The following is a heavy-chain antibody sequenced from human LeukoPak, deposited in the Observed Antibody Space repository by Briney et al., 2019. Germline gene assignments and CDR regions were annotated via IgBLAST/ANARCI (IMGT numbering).Heavy chain of an antibody. CDR2: IYYSGST. D-gene: IGHD6-6*01. V-gene: IGHV4-59*01. CDR3: ARDIAGSSYYYYGMDV. CDR1: GGSISSYY. J-gene: IGHJ6*02. Sequence: PSETLSLTCTVSGGSISSYYWSWIRQPPGKGLEWIGYIYYSGSTNYNPSLKSRVTISVDTSKNQFSLKLSSVTAADTAVYYCARDIAGSSYYYYGMDVWGQGTTVTVSS.